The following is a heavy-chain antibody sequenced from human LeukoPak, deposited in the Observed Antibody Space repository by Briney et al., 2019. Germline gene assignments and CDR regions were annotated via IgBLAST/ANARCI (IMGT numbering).Heavy chain of an antibody. D-gene: IGHD3-22*01. CDR3: ALNSGYYSD. Sequence: PGGSLRLSCAASGVTFSSYGMHWGRQAPGKGLEWVAVISYDGSNKYYADSVKGRFTISRDNSKNTLYLQMNSLRAEDTAVYYCALNSGYYSDWGQGTLVTVSS. V-gene: IGHV3-30*03. CDR1: GVTFSSYG. CDR2: ISYDGSNK. J-gene: IGHJ4*02.